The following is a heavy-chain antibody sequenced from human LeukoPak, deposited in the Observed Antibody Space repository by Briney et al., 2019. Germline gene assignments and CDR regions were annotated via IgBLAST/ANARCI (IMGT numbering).Heavy chain of an antibody. V-gene: IGHV4-59*01. CDR3: ARSALDTSGTYYNPQPFLY. J-gene: IGHJ4*02. D-gene: IGHD3-10*01. CDR1: GGSIGTYY. CDR2: IYYSGST. Sequence: SETLSLTCTVSGGSIGTYYWSWIRQPPGKGLEWIGSIYYSGSTNYNPSLKSHVIISIDTSKSQFSLKLNSVTAADTAVYYCARSALDTSGTYYNPQPFLYWGQGTLVTVSS.